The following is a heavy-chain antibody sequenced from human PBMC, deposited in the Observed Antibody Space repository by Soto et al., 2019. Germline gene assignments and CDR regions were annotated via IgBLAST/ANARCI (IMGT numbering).Heavy chain of an antibody. CDR1: GYTFTGYY. D-gene: IGHD6-13*01. J-gene: IGHJ6*02. V-gene: IGHV1-2*02. CDR2: INPNSGGT. CDR3: ARAVSWTYYYYYGMDV. Sequence: VASVKVSCKASGYTFTGYYMHWVRQAPGQGLEWMGWINPNSGGTNYAQKFQGGVTMTRDTSISTAYMELSRLRSDDTAVYYCARAVSWTYYYYYGMDVWGQGTTVTVSS.